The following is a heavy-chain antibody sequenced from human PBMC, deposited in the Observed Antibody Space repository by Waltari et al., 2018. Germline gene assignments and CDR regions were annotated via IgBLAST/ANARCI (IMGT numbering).Heavy chain of an antibody. D-gene: IGHD3-22*01. CDR3: ANHRPGGYGMEV. CDR1: EFTFRNFW. J-gene: IGHJ6*01. CDR2: IDNSGSKT. Sequence: QLVESGGGLVQPGGSLRLSCAASEFTFRNFWMHWVRQAPGKGLAWVSAIDNSGSKTRYADSVKGRFTISRDNAKNTLYLQMNSLRGEETAVYYCANHRPGGYGMEVWGQGATVTVSS. V-gene: IGHV3-74*01.